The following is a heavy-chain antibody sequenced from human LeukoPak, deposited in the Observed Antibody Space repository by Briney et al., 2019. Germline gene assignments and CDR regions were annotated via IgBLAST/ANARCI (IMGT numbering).Heavy chain of an antibody. CDR1: GFTVSSNY. D-gene: IGHD6-13*01. CDR3: AKEGSSWLGFDY. Sequence: PGGSLRLPCAAAGFTVSSNYMRWVRQAPGKGLEWVSVIYNCGSTYHAASVKGRFTISRDNSKNTLCLQMNSLRAEDTAVYYCAKEGSSWLGFDYWGQGTLVTVSS. J-gene: IGHJ4*02. CDR2: IYNCGST. V-gene: IGHV3-53*01.